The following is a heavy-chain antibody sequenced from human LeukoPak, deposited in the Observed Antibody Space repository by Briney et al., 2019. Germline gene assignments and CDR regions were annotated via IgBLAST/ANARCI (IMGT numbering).Heavy chain of an antibody. CDR1: GGSFSGYY. Sequence: KPSETLSLTCAVYGGSFSGYYWSWIRQPPGKGLEWIGEINHSGSTNYNPSLKSRVTISVDTSKNQFSLKLSSVTAADTAVYYCARGALSRGLGYCSSTSCQRLYYYYYSMDVWGQGTTVTVSS. J-gene: IGHJ6*02. V-gene: IGHV4-34*01. CDR2: INHSGST. CDR3: ARGALSRGLGYCSSTSCQRLYYYYYSMDV. D-gene: IGHD2-2*01.